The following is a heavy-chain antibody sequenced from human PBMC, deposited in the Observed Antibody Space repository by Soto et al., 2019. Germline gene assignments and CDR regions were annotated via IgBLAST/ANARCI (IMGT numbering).Heavy chain of an antibody. D-gene: IGHD6-13*01. CDR3: AYSSSWFGNYYYYGMDV. V-gene: IGHV3-23*01. Sequence: LRLSCAASGFTFSSYAMSWVRQAPGKGLEWVSAISGSGGSTYYADSVKGRFTISRDNSKNTLYLQMNSLRAEDTAVYYCAYSSSWFGNYYYYGMDVWGQGTTVTVSS. J-gene: IGHJ6*02. CDR2: ISGSGGST. CDR1: GFTFSSYA.